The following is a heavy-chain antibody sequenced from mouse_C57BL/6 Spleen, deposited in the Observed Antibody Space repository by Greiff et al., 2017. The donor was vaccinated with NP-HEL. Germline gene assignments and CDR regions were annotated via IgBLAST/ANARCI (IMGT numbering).Heavy chain of an antibody. CDR1: GYTFTSYW. CDR2: IDPSDSYT. V-gene: IGHV1-69*01. J-gene: IGHJ4*01. CDR3: ARYDYEVYAMDY. Sequence: VQLQQPGAELVMPGASVKLSCKASGYTFTSYWMHWVKQRPGQGLEWIGEIDPSDSYTNYNQKFKGKSTLTVDKSSSTAYMQLSSLTSEDSAVYYCARYDYEVYAMDYWGQGTSVTVSS. D-gene: IGHD2-4*01.